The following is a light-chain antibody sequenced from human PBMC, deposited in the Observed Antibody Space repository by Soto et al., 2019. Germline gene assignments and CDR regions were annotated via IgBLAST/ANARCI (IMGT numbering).Light chain of an antibody. Sequence: VLTQPASVSGSPGQSITITCSGATSDNGGHNFVAWYQQQPGKVPKLILYNVSNRPSGVSNRFSGSESGNTASLTISGLQAADEADYYCASYTGSSVLFGTGTKLTVL. V-gene: IGLV2-14*03. CDR3: ASYTGSSVL. CDR2: NVS. J-gene: IGLJ2*01. CDR1: TSDNGGHNF.